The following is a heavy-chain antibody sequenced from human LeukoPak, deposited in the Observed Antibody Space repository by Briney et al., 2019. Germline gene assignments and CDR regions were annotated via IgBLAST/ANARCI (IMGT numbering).Heavy chain of an antibody. D-gene: IGHD3-3*01. J-gene: IGHJ4*02. V-gene: IGHV3-30-3*01. CDR3: ARDRFLEWLFFY. CDR1: GFIFSSYA. Sequence: GGSLRLSCAASGFIFSSYAMHWVRQAPGKGLEWVAVISYDGSNKYYADSVKGRFTISRDNSKNTLYLQMNSLRAEDTAVYYCARDRFLEWLFFYWGQGTLVTVSS. CDR2: ISYDGSNK.